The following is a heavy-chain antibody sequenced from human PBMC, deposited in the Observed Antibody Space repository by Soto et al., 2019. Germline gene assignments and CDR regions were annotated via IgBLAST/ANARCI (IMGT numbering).Heavy chain of an antibody. D-gene: IGHD5-12*01. CDR1: GGSISGSPYH. J-gene: IGHJ5*02. CDR3: ARDNWNIVATGGNWFDP. CDR2: VYKTWTT. Sequence: SETLSLTCTVSGGSISGSPYHWGWIRQPPGKGLEWVGSVYKTWTTYYNPSLESRLTISVDTSKNQFSLKLSSVTAADTAVYYCARDNWNIVATGGNWFDPWGQGTLVTVSS. V-gene: IGHV4-39*07.